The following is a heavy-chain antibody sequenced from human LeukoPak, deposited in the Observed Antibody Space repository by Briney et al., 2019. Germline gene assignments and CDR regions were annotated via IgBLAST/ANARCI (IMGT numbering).Heavy chain of an antibody. CDR1: GYTFTSYG. J-gene: IGHJ4*02. D-gene: IGHD3-22*01. V-gene: IGHV1-18*01. CDR3: ARVLDTYYYDSSGRSELDY. Sequence: APVKVSCKASGYTFTSYGISWVRQAPGQGLEWMGWISAYNGNTNYAQKLQGRVTMTTDTSTSTAYMELRSLRSDDTAVYYCARVLDTYYYDSSGRSELDYWGQGTLVTVSS. CDR2: ISAYNGNT.